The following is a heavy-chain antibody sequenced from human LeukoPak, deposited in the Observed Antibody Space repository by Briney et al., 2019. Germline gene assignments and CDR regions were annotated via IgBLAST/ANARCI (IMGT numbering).Heavy chain of an antibody. CDR3: ARANSNYGNFDY. CDR2: INHSGST. D-gene: IGHD4-11*01. V-gene: IGHV4-34*01. J-gene: IGHJ4*02. CDR1: GGSFSGYY. Sequence: KASETLSLTCAVYGGSFSGYYWSWIRQPPGKGLEWIGEINHSGSTSYNPSLKSRVTISVDTSKNQFSLKLSSVTAADTAVYYCARANSNYGNFDYWGQGTLVTVSS.